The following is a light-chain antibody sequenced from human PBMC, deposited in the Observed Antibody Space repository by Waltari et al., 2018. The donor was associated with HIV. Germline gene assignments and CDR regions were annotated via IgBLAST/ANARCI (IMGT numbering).Light chain of an antibody. V-gene: IGKV4-1*01. J-gene: IGKJ1*01. Sequence: DIVLTQSPDSLAVSLGERTTISSKPSETVLYNSNNKNHLAWYQQKAGQPPKLLIYWASIREIGVPERFTGSGYGTDFNLTISSLRADDVAVYYCQQFFTFPRTFGQGTKVEI. CDR1: ETVLYNSNNKNH. CDR2: WAS. CDR3: QQFFTFPRT.